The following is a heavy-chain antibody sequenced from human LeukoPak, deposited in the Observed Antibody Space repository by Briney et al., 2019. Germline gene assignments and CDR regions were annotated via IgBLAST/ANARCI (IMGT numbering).Heavy chain of an antibody. CDR2: INHSGST. Sequence: SETLPLTCAVYGGSFSGYYWSWIRQPPGKGLEWIGEINHSGSTNYNPSLKSRVTISVDTSKNQFSLKLSSVTAADTAVYYCARGRKYQLLYWFDPWGQGTLVTVSS. D-gene: IGHD2-2*01. J-gene: IGHJ5*02. V-gene: IGHV4-34*01. CDR3: ARGRKYQLLYWFDP. CDR1: GGSFSGYY.